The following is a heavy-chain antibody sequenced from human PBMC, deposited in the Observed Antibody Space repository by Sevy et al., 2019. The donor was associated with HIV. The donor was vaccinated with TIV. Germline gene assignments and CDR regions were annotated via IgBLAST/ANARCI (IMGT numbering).Heavy chain of an antibody. CDR2: IWYDGSGK. Sequence: GGSLRLSCAASGFRFSSYGMHWVRQAPGKGLEWVAVIWYDGSGKYYSNSVKGRFTISRVNCKNTLFLQMNSLSVEDTAIYYCAKGAGQYFFDYWGQGTLVTVSS. D-gene: IGHD1-26*01. CDR1: GFRFSSYG. J-gene: IGHJ4*02. V-gene: IGHV3-33*06. CDR3: AKGAGQYFFDY.